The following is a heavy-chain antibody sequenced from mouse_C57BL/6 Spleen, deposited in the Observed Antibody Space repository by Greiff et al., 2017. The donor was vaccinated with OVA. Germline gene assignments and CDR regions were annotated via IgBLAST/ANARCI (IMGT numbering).Heavy chain of an antibody. CDR2: IYPGNSDT. V-gene: IGHV1-5*01. D-gene: IGHD2-4*01. J-gene: IGHJ2*01. CDR1: GYTFTSYW. CDR3: TRKDYYDYGFPFDY. Sequence: VHVKQSGTVLARPGASVKMSCKTSGYTFTSYWMHWVKQRPGQGLEWIGAIYPGNSDTSYNQKFKGKAKLTAVTSASTAYMELSSLTNEDSAVYYCTRKDYYDYGFPFDYWGQGTTLTVSS.